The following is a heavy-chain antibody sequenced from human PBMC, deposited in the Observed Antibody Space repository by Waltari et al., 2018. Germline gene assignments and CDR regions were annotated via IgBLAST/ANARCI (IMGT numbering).Heavy chain of an antibody. Sequence: QVQLQESGPGLVKPSPTLSLPFTFPGCPITSVVYYLSLIRQHQGKGLEWSGYIYYSGSTYYNPSLKSRVTISVDTSKNKFSLKLSSVTAADTAVYYCARNYGYYYYMDVGGKGTTVTVSS. J-gene: IGHJ6*03. CDR2: IYYSGST. CDR1: GCPITSVVYY. CDR3: ARNYGYYYYMDV. D-gene: IGHD4-17*01. V-gene: IGHV4-31*03.